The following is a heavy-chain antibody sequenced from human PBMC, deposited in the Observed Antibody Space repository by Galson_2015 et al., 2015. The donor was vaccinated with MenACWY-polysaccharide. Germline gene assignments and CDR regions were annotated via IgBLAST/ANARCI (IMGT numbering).Heavy chain of an antibody. V-gene: IGHV4-30-4*01. CDR3: ARYCSSTSCPFDY. Sequence: WIRQPPGRGLEWIAYIHYGGNSYYNPSLKSRVSISIDTSKNQFSLQLTSVTAADTAVYYCARYCSSTSCPFDYWGQGALVTVSS. CDR2: IHYGGNS. J-gene: IGHJ4*02. D-gene: IGHD2-2*01.